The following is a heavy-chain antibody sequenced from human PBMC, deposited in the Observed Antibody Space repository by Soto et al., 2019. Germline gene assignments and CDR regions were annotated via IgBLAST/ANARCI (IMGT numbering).Heavy chain of an antibody. CDR1: GFTFSSYS. V-gene: IGHV3-48*02. Sequence: GGSLRLSCAASGFTFSSYSMNWVRQAPGKGLEWVSYISSSSTIYYADSVKGRFTISRDNAKNSLYLQMNSLRDEDTAVYYCARDSRPYDSSGYDLNWFDPWGQGTLVTVSS. CDR3: ARDSRPYDSSGYDLNWFDP. CDR2: ISSSSTI. J-gene: IGHJ5*02. D-gene: IGHD3-22*01.